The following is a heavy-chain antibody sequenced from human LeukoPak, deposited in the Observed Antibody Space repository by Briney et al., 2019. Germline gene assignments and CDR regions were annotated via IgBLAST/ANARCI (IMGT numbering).Heavy chain of an antibody. CDR3: ARVGVGSYNWFDP. D-gene: IGHD2-15*01. V-gene: IGHV3-74*01. CDR1: GFTFISYW. J-gene: IGHJ5*02. Sequence: GGPLRLSCAASGFTFISYWMHWVRQAPGKGLVWVSRVNADGSSTSYADSVKGRFTISRDNAENTLYLQMNSLRAEDTAVYYCARVGVGSYNWFDPWGQGTMVTVSS. CDR2: VNADGSST.